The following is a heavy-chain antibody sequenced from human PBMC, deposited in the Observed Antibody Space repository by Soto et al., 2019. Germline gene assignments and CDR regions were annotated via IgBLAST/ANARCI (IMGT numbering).Heavy chain of an antibody. CDR3: ATYDAVTGTFYY. J-gene: IGHJ4*02. V-gene: IGHV1-8*01. Sequence: QVQLVQSGAEVKMPGASVKVSCKASGYTXTXXXXXXXXQATGQGLEWMGGMNPNSGHSGPXXNLQGRLTMTRDTXIXXXYXXXXXXRXEXTAVYFCATYDAVTGTFYYWGQGTLVSVSS. D-gene: IGHD6-19*01. CDR1: GYTXTXXX. CDR2: MNPNSGHS.